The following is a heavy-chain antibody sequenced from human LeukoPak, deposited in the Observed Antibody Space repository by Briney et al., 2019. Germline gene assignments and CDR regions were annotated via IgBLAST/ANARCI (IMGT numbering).Heavy chain of an antibody. V-gene: IGHV3-48*03. CDR3: ARGPQDVPATDY. D-gene: IGHD2-2*01. CDR1: EFTFSSYE. J-gene: IGHJ4*02. CDR2: ISSSGSTI. Sequence: GGSLRLSCAASEFTFSSYEMNWVRQAPGKGLEWVSYISSSGSTIYYADSVKGRFTISRDNAKNSLYLQMNSLRAEDTAVYYCARGPQDVPATDYWGQGTLVTVSS.